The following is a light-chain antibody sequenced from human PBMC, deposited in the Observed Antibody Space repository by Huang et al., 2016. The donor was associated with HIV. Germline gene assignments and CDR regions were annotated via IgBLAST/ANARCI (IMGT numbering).Light chain of an antibody. CDR3: QQYGNSPLT. Sequence: EIVLTQSPGTLSLSPGERATLSSRARQSVYSRYLAWYQHKPGHAPRLLIYGVANRATCIPDRFSGSGSGTDFTLTISRLEPEDFAVYYCQQYGNSPLTFGGGTKVEIK. V-gene: IGKV3-20*01. J-gene: IGKJ4*01. CDR2: GVA. CDR1: QSVYSRY.